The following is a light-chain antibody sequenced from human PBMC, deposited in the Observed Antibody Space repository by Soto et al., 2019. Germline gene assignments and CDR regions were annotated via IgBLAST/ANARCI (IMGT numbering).Light chain of an antibody. J-gene: IGKJ4*01. CDR3: QRYNNWPLT. CDR2: RTS. V-gene: IGKV3-15*01. Sequence: EIVMTQSPATLSVSPGERATLSCRASQSISSNLAWYQQKPGQAPRLLMFRTSSRATGFPARFSGSGSGTEFTLTINSLQSEDFAVYYCQRYNNWPLTFGGGTKVESK. CDR1: QSISSN.